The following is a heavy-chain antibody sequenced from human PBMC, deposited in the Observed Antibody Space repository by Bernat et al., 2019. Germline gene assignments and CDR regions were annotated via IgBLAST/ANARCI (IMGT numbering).Heavy chain of an antibody. CDR2: ISYDGSNK. CDR3: AKEHSYGSGDAFDI. J-gene: IGHJ3*02. Sequence: QVQLVESGGGVVQPGRSLRLSCAASGFTFSSYGMHWVRQAPGKGLEWVAVISYDGSNKYYADSVKGRFTISRDNSKNTLYLQMNSLRAEDTAVYYCAKEHSYGSGDAFDIWGQGTMVTVSS. V-gene: IGHV3-30*18. CDR1: GFTFSSYG. D-gene: IGHD3-10*01.